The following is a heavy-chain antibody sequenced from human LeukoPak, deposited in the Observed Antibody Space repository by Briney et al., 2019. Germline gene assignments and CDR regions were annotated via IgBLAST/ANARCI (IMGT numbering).Heavy chain of an antibody. CDR1: GFTFDDYA. V-gene: IGHV3-9*01. D-gene: IGHD2-21*02. CDR2: ISWNSGSI. Sequence: PGGSLRLSCAASGFTFDDYAMHWVRQAPGKGLEWVSGISWNSGSIGYADSVKGRFTISRDNAKNSLYLQMNSLRAEDTAVYYCAREAYCGGDCYSGAFDIWGQGTMVTVSS. CDR3: AREAYCGGDCYSGAFDI. J-gene: IGHJ3*02.